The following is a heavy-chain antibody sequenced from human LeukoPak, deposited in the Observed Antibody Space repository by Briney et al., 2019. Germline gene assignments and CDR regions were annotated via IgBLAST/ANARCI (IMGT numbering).Heavy chain of an antibody. CDR3: ERLAPGYCSSTNCYAFDY. CDR1: GDSIGISSYY. D-gene: IGHD2-2*01. CDR2: IYYSGRT. J-gene: IGHJ4*02. V-gene: IGHV4-39*01. Sequence: SETLSLTCSVSGDSIGISSYYWGWIRQPPGKGLEWIGSIYYSGRTYYNPTLKTRVTIAVDTSKNQFSLKLNSVTAADTSVYYCERLAPGYCSSTNCYAFDYWGRGALVTVSS.